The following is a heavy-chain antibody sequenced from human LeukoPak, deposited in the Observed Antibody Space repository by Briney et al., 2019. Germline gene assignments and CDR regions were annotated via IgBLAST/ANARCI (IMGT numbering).Heavy chain of an antibody. Sequence: SETLSLTCTVSGGSISSGGYYWSWIRQPPGKGLEWIGYIYHSGSTYYNPSLKSRVTISVDRSKNQFSLKLSSVTAADTAVYYCARLSRGRDGYNSDYWGQGTLVTVSS. CDR1: GGSISSGGYY. J-gene: IGHJ4*02. V-gene: IGHV4-30-2*01. D-gene: IGHD5-24*01. CDR2: IYHSGST. CDR3: ARLSRGRDGYNSDY.